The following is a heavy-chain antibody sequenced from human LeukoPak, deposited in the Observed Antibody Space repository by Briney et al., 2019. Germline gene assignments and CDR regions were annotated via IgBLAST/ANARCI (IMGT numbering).Heavy chain of an antibody. Sequence: SETLSLTCTVSGGSISSYYWSWIRQPPGKGLEWIGYIYYSGSTNYNPSLKSRVTISADTSKNQFSLKLSSVTAADTAVYYCARYHPGGLDYWGQGTLVTVSS. CDR1: GGSISSYY. CDR2: IYYSGST. D-gene: IGHD2-2*01. J-gene: IGHJ4*02. CDR3: ARYHPGGLDY. V-gene: IGHV4-59*12.